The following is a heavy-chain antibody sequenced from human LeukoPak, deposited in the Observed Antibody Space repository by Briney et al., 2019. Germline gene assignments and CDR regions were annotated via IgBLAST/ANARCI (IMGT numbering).Heavy chain of an antibody. CDR3: ASLTASGYSSSWPTNY. V-gene: IGHV1-69-2*01. D-gene: IGHD6-13*01. Sequence: GATVKISCKASGYTFTDYYMHWVQQAPGKGLEWMGRVDPEDGETIYAEKFQGRVTITADTSTDTAYMELSSLRSEDTAVYYCASLTASGYSSSWPTNYWGQGTLVTVSS. CDR2: VDPEDGET. J-gene: IGHJ4*02. CDR1: GYTFTDYY.